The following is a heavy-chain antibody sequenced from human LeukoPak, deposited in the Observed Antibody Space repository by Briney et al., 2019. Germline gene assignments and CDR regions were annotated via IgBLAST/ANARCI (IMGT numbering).Heavy chain of an antibody. CDR2: INPNSGGT. J-gene: IGHJ5*02. D-gene: IGHD6-13*01. V-gene: IGHV1-2*02. Sequence: ASVKVSCKASGYTFTGYYMHWVRQAPGQGLEWMGWINPNSGGTNYAQKFQGRVTMTRDTSISTAYMELSRLRSEDTAVYYCARVALYSSSWYGYNWFDPWGQGTLVTVSS. CDR3: ARVALYSSSWYGYNWFDP. CDR1: GYTFTGYY.